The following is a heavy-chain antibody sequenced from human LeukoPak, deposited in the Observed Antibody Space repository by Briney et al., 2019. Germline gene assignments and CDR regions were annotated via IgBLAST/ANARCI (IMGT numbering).Heavy chain of an antibody. CDR2: IIPIFGTA. CDR3: ARGPNYYGSGSYGYNWFDP. D-gene: IGHD3-10*01. J-gene: IGHJ5*02. CDR1: GGTFSSYA. V-gene: IGHV1-69*01. Sequence: GSSVKLSCKASGGTFSSYAMSWVRQAPGQGLEWMGGIIPIFGTANYAQKFQGRVTITADESTSTAYMELSSLRSEDTAVYYCARGPNYYGSGSYGYNWFDPWGQGNLVTVSS.